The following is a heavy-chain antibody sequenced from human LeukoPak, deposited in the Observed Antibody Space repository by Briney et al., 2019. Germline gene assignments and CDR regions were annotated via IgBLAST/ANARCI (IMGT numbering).Heavy chain of an antibody. CDR1: GCTFISYA. CDR2: IIPIFGTA. V-gene: IGHV1-69*13. CDR3: ASQLWFDP. Sequence: SVTVSFKASGCTFISYAISWVRQAPGQGLEWMGGIIPIFGTANYAQKFQGRVTITADESTSTAYMELSSLRSEDTAVYYCASQLWFDPWGQGTLVTVSS. J-gene: IGHJ5*02. D-gene: IGHD1-1*01.